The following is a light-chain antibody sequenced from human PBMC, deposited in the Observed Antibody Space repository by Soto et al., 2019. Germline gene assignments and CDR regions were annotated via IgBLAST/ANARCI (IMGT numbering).Light chain of an antibody. J-gene: IGKJ1*01. V-gene: IGKV3-20*01. CDR1: QSVSSYY. CDR2: GAS. Sequence: EIVLTQSPGTLSLSPVERATLSCRASQSVSSYYLAWYQQKPGQAPRLLIYGASSRATGIPDRFSGSGSGTDFTLTISRLEPEDFAVYYCQQYGSSTGTFGQGTKVDIK. CDR3: QQYGSSTGT.